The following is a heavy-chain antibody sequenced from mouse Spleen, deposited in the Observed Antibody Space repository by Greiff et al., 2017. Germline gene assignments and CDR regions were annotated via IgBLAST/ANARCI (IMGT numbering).Heavy chain of an antibody. V-gene: IGHV5-6*01. J-gene: IGHJ1*01. CDR1: GFTFSSYG. D-gene: IGHD1-1*01. CDR3: ARITTVPLRYFDV. Sequence: EVMLVESGGDLVKPGGSLKLSCAASGFTFSSYGMSWVRQTPDKRLEWVATISSGGSYTYYPDSVKGRFTISRDNAKNTLYLQMSSLKSEDTAMYYCARITTVPLRYFDVWGAGTTVTVSS. CDR2: ISSGGSYT.